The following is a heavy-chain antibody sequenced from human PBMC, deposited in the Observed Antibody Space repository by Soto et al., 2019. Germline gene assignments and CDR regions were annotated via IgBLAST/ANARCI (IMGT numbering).Heavy chain of an antibody. D-gene: IGHD5-12*01. CDR2: ISYDGSNK. CDR3: ATLLNSGYQN. Sequence: QVQLVESGGGVVLPGRSLRLSCAASGFTFSSYGMHWVRQAPGKGLEWVAVISYDGSNKYYADSVKGRFTISRDNSKNTLYLQMNSLRAEDTAVYYCATLLNSGYQNWGQGTLVTVSS. CDR1: GFTFSSYG. V-gene: IGHV3-30*03. J-gene: IGHJ4*02.